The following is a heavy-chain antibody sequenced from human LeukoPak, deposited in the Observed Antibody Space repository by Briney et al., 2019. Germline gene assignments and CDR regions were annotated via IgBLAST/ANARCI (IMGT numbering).Heavy chain of an antibody. V-gene: IGHV3-53*01. CDR2: IYSAGST. Sequence: PGGSLRLSCAASGFTVKSNYMSWVRQAPGKRLEWVSVIYSAGSTYYADSVKGRFTISRDNSKNTLYLQMNSLRAEDTALYYCARGVDYERYFDYRGQGTLVTVSS. CDR3: ARGVDYERYFDY. D-gene: IGHD4-17*01. CDR1: GFTVKSNY. J-gene: IGHJ4*02.